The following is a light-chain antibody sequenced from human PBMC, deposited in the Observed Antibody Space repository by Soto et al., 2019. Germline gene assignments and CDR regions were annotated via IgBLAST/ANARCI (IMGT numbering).Light chain of an antibody. CDR1: QSVSSSY. Sequence: EVVLSQSPGSLSLSPGESATLSCRASQSVSSSYLAWYQQKYGQSPRLLIYGALYRAPGIPDRFSGSGSGTDFTLSISRLEPEDFAVYYCRQYGTSLGFPVGGGTKVDIK. CDR2: GAL. V-gene: IGKV3-20*01. J-gene: IGKJ4*01. CDR3: RQYGTSLGFP.